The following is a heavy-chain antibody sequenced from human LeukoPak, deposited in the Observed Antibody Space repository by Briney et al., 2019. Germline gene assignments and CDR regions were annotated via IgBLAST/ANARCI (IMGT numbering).Heavy chain of an antibody. V-gene: IGHV4-59*01. CDR2: IYYSGST. D-gene: IGHD3-10*01. J-gene: IGHJ4*02. CDR1: GGSISSYY. CDR3: ARNKVRGLYDY. Sequence: SETLSLTCSVSGGSISSYYWSWIRRPPGKGLEWIGYIYYSGSTNYNPSLKSRVTISVDTSKNQFSLKLSSVTAADTAVYYCARNKVRGLYDYWGQGTLVTVSS.